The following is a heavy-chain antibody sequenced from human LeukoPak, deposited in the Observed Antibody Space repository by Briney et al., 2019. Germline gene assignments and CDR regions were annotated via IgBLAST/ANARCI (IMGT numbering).Heavy chain of an antibody. V-gene: IGHV3-30*02. D-gene: IGHD3-10*01. CDR1: GFIFSIFG. J-gene: IGHJ4*02. CDR2: VRFDGGEK. CDR3: AKGGAREVWYFAY. Sequence: GGSLSLSCAASGFIFSIFGIHWVRQTPGKGLEWVAFVRFDGGEKYYADSVKGRFTVSKDNSKNTLYLQINSLRPEDTAVYYCAKGGAREVWYFAYWGLGVLVTVSS.